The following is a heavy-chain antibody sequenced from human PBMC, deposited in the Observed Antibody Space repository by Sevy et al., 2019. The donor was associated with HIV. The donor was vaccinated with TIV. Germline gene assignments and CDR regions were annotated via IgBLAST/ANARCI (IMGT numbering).Heavy chain of an antibody. D-gene: IGHD6-13*01. CDR2: ISYDGSNK. V-gene: IGHV3-30-3*01. CDR1: GFTFSSYA. Sequence: GGSLRLSCAASGFTFSSYAMHWVRQAPGKGLEWVAVISYDGSNKYYADSVKGRFTISRDNSKNPLYLQMNSLRAEDKAVYYCASCSSSSSWPNWFDPWGQGTLVTVSS. J-gene: IGHJ5*02. CDR3: ASCSSSSSWPNWFDP.